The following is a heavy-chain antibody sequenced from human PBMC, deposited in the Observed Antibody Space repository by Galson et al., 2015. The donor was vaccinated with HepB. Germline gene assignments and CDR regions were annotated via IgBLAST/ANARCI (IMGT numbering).Heavy chain of an antibody. CDR1: GFTFSSYS. Sequence: SLRLSCAASGFTFSSYSMNWVRQAPGKGLEWVSSISSSSSYIHYADSVKGRFTISRDNAKNSLYLQMNSLRAEDTAVYYCARSHSSGWDDAFDIWGQGTMVTVSS. CDR3: ARSHSSGWDDAFDI. J-gene: IGHJ3*02. CDR2: ISSSSSYI. V-gene: IGHV3-21*01. D-gene: IGHD6-19*01.